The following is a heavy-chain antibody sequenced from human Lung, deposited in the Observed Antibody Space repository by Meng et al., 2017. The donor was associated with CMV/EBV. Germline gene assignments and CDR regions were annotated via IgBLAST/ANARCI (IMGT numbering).Heavy chain of an antibody. J-gene: IGHJ4*02. CDR2: IRYDGSNK. CDR1: GFTSSSYG. CDR3: AKDLGRDAYYDFWSGPPPPGFDY. D-gene: IGHD3-3*01. V-gene: IGHV3-30*02. Sequence: GGSXRLXXAASGFTSSSYGMHWVRQAPGKGLEWVAFIRYDGSNKYYADSVKGRFTISRDNSKNTLYLQMNSLRAEDTAVYYCAKDLGRDAYYDFWSGPPPPGFDYWGQGXLVTVSS.